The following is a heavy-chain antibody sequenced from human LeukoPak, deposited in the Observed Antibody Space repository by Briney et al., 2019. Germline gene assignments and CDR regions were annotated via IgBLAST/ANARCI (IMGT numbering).Heavy chain of an antibody. Sequence: SETLSLTCSVSGNSISSGYYWGWIRQPPGKGLKWIGYIYYSGSTNYNPSLKSRVTISVDTSKNQFSLKLSSVTAADTAVYSCARGHSYYYYYMDVWGKGTTVTVSS. CDR2: IYYSGST. CDR3: ARGHSYYYYYMDV. J-gene: IGHJ6*03. CDR1: GNSISSGYY. V-gene: IGHV4-61*01.